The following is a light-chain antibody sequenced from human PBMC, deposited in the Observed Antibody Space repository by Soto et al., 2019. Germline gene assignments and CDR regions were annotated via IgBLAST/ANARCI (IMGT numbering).Light chain of an antibody. CDR3: QQYGNSPYT. Sequence: EIVLTQSPATLSLSPGEGATVSCRASQSVSSHLAWYQQKRGQAPRLLIYGASSRATGVPDRVSGSGSGTDFTLTINRLEPEDFAVYYCQQYGNSPYTFGQGTKVDI. CDR1: QSVSSH. V-gene: IGKV3-20*01. J-gene: IGKJ2*01. CDR2: GAS.